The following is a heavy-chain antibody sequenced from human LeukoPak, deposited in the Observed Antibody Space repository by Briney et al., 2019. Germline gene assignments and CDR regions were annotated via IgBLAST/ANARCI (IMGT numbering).Heavy chain of an antibody. CDR3: AKSLDY. J-gene: IGHJ4*02. V-gene: IGHV3-7*01. CDR1: GFTFSTSW. Sequence: GGSLRLSCAASGFTFSTSWLDWVRQAPGKGLEWVANIKQDGSETYYVDSAKGRFTISRDNAKNSLYLQMDSLRVDDTAIYYCAKSLDYWGQGTLVTVSS. CDR2: IKQDGSET.